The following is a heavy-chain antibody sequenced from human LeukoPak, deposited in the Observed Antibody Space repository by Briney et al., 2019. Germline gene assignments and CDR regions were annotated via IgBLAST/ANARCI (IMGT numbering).Heavy chain of an antibody. CDR3: AKLTPNDY. V-gene: IGHV4-34*01. Sequence: SGTLSLTCAVYGGSFSGYYWSWIRQPPGKGLEWIGEINHSGSTNYNPSLKSRVTISVDTSKNQFSLKLSSMTAADTAVYYCAKLTPNDYWGQGTLVTVSS. CDR1: GGSFSGYY. J-gene: IGHJ4*02. CDR2: INHSGST. D-gene: IGHD1-14*01.